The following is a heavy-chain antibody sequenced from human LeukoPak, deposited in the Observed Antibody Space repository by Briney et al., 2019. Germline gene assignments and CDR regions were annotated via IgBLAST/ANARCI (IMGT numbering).Heavy chain of an antibody. D-gene: IGHD4/OR15-4a*01. CDR3: ARQYRAANYVYYYYYYMDV. CDR2: IYYSGST. J-gene: IGHJ6*03. Sequence: SETLSLTCTVSGGSISSYYWSWIRQPPGKGLEWIGYIYYSGSTNYNPSLKSRVTISVDTSKNQFSLKLSSVTAADTAVYYCARQYRAANYVYYYYYYMDVWGKGTTVTISS. CDR1: GGSISSYY. V-gene: IGHV4-59*01.